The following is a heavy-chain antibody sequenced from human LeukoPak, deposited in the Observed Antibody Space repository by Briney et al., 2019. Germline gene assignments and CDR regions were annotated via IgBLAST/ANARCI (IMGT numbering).Heavy chain of an antibody. CDR3: ARDPTNTSGYYVYFYY. D-gene: IGHD5-12*01. CDR1: GYTFRNFG. V-gene: IGHV1-18*01. CDR2: ISAYNGDT. Sequence: ASVKVSCKASGYTFRNFGISWVRQAPGQGLEWMGWISAYNGDTNYAQKFQGRVTMTTDTSTSTAYMELRSLRSDDTAVYYCARDPTNTSGYYVYFYYWGQGTLVTVSS. J-gene: IGHJ4*02.